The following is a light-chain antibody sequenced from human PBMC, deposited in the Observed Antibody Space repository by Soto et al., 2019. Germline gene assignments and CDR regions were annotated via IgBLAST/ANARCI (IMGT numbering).Light chain of an antibody. J-gene: IGKJ1*01. V-gene: IGKV2-30*02. CDR3: MQGRPWPWT. CDR2: EDS. Sequence: DVVMTQSPLSLPVTLGQPASISCRSSQSLIHSDGNTYLNWFQQRPGQSPRRLIYEDSDRDSGVPDRFSGSGSGTEFTLKISRVEAGDVGVYYCMQGRPWPWTFGGGTEVQIK. CDR1: QSLIHSDGNTY.